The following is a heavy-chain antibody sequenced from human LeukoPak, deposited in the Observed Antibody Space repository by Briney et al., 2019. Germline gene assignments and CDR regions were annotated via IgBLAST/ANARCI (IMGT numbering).Heavy chain of an antibody. CDR3: ARGRDSGIPGYYYYMDV. V-gene: IGHV1-18*01. D-gene: IGHD1-26*01. J-gene: IGHJ6*03. CDR2: ISAYNANT. CDR1: GYTFTTYG. Sequence: ASVKVSCKASGYTFTTYGISWVRQAPGQGLEWMGWISAYNANTDYAQKLQGRVTMTTDTSTSTAYMELRSLRSDDTAVYYCARGRDSGIPGYYYYMDVWGKGTPVTVSS.